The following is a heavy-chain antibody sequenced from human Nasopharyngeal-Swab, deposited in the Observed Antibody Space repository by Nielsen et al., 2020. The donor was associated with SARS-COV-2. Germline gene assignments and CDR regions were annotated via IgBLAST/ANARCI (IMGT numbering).Heavy chain of an antibody. CDR2: VRSKGNNYAT. D-gene: IGHD2-15*01. Sequence: GKSLKISCAASGFTFSDSAIHWVRQASGTGLEWVGRVRSKGNNYATAYSASVKGRFIIFRDDPTNTAYLQMNSLKTEDTAMYYCTRCGGGCYSGRDYWGQGTLVTVSS. CDR3: TRCGGGCYSGRDY. CDR1: GFTFSDSA. J-gene: IGHJ4*02. V-gene: IGHV3-73*01.